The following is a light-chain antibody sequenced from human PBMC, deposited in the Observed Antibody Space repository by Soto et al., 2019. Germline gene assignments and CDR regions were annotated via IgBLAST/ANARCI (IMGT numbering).Light chain of an antibody. CDR3: SSYSSKTPPYV. J-gene: IGLJ1*01. V-gene: IGLV2-14*01. CDR2: EVT. Sequence: QSALTQPASVSGSPGQSITISCSGTSSDVGGYIYVSWYQQHPGRAPRLLILEVTNRPSGVPDRFSGSKSGNTASLIIRGLQAEDEADYFCSSYSSKTPPYVFGTGTKLTVL. CDR1: SSDVGGYIY.